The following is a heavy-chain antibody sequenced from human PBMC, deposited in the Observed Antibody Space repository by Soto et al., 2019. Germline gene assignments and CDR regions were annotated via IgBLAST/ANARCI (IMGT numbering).Heavy chain of an antibody. V-gene: IGHV1-69*08. Sequence: QVQLVQSGAEMKRPGSSVNVSCKASGGTFSSYTISWVRQAPGQGLEWVRRIIPLLRIANYAQKFQGRVTITADRSSGTAYMDLSSLTSDDTAVYYCAREPPALKGDAYDVWGQGTMVIVSS. CDR2: IIPLLRIA. CDR1: GGTFSSYT. J-gene: IGHJ3*01. CDR3: AREPPALKGDAYDV.